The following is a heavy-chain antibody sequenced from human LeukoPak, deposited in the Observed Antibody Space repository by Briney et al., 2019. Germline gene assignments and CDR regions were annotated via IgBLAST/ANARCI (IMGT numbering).Heavy chain of an antibody. CDR1: GGTFSNYA. V-gene: IGHV1-69*13. CDR2: IIPIFDTA. D-gene: IGHD2-2*01. J-gene: IGHJ4*02. Sequence: ASVKVSCKASGGTFSNYAINWVRQAPGQGLEWMGGIIPIFDTANYAQKFQGRVTITADESTSTAYMELSSLRSEDTAVYHCARGGHCSSTSCKLWFGIFWGQGTLVTVSS. CDR3: ARGGHCSSTSCKLWFGIF.